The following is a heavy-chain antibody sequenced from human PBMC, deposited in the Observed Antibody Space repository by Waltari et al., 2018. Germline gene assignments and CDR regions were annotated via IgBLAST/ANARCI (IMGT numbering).Heavy chain of an antibody. J-gene: IGHJ4*02. CDR2: INTNTGNP. CDR1: GYPFPDYP. V-gene: IGHV7-4-1*02. CDR3: AREHRFYWHIDN. D-gene: IGHD3-9*01. Sequence: QVQVVQSGSELKKPGASVTVSCTASGYPFPDYPINWVRQAPGQGLEWMGWINTNTGNPTYAQGFTGRFVFSLDTSVTTAYLQISSLKSEDTAVYYCAREHRFYWHIDNWGQGTLVTVSS.